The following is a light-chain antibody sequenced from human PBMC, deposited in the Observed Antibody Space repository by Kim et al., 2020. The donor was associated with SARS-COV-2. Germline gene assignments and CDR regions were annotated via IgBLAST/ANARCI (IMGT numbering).Light chain of an antibody. CDR3: QQSISIPLT. Sequence: EIQLTQSPSSLSASLGDRVTITCRASQSISTSLNWYQQKPGKAPNFLIYAASSLQSGVPSRFSGSGSGTDFTLTISSLQPEDFATYYCQQSISIPLTFGGGTKVDIK. V-gene: IGKV1-39*01. CDR1: QSISTS. CDR2: AAS. J-gene: IGKJ4*01.